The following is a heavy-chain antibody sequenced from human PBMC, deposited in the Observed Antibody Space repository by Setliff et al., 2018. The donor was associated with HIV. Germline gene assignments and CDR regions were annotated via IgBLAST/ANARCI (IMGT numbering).Heavy chain of an antibody. D-gene: IGHD6-19*01. J-gene: IGHJ4*02. CDR3: ARDPSSGWSYYFDY. Sequence: PSETLSLTCAVSGGSITSHYWSWIRQPPGKGLEWIGYIYYSGSTKYNPSLKSRVTISVDTSKNHFSLKLSSVTAADTAVYYCARDPSSGWSYYFDYWGQGTQVTVSS. CDR1: GGSITSHY. CDR2: IYYSGST. V-gene: IGHV4-59*11.